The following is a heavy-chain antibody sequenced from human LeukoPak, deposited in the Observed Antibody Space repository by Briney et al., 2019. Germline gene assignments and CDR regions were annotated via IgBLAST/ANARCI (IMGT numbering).Heavy chain of an antibody. V-gene: IGHV1-8*03. CDR1: GYTFTSYD. CDR3: ARARPYYDFWSGYSP. Sequence: ASVKVSCKASGYTFTSYDINWVRQATGQGLEWMGWMNPNSGNTGYAQKFQGRVTITRNTSISTAYMELSSLRSEDPAVYYCARARPYYDFWSGYSPWGQGTLVTVSS. D-gene: IGHD3-3*01. J-gene: IGHJ5*02. CDR2: MNPNSGNT.